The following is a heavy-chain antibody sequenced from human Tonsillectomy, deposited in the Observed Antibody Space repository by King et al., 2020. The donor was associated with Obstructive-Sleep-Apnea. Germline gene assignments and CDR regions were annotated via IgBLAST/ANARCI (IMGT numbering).Heavy chain of an antibody. CDR1: GDSISTYY. CDR3: ARDLGYSYGIHY. Sequence: QLQESGPGLVKPSETLSLTCTVSGDSISTYYWIWIRQPPGKGLEWIGYIYYSGSTSYNASLKSRVTISVDTSKNQFSLKLRSVTAADTAVYYCARDLGYSYGIHYWGQGTLVTVSS. CDR2: IYYSGST. J-gene: IGHJ4*02. V-gene: IGHV4-59*01. D-gene: IGHD5-18*01.